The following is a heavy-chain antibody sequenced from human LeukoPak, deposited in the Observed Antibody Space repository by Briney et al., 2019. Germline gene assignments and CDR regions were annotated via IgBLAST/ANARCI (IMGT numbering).Heavy chain of an antibody. D-gene: IGHD3-9*01. J-gene: IGHJ6*03. CDR2: TSFSGST. CDR3: ARRNYDILTGFYGGGTYNYYYTDV. V-gene: IGHV4-59*08. Sequence: PSETLSLTCTVSGASISSYYWTWIRQPPGKGLEWIGFTSFSGSTNYNPSLTSRVTMSVDTSRNQFSLRLNAMTAADTAVYYCARRNYDILTGFYGGGTYNYYYTDVWGKGTTVIVSS. CDR1: GASISSYY.